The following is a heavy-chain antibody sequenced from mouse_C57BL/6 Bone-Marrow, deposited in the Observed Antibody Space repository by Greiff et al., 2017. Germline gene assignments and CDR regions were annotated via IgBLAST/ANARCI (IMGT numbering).Heavy chain of an antibody. CDR1: GFTFSSYG. Sequence: EVKLVESGGDLVKPGGSVKLSCAASGFTFSSYGMSWVRQTPDKGLEWVATISSGGSYTYYPDSVKGRFTISRDNANNTLYLQMSSLTSEDTAVYYCALLLRSMDYWGQGTSVTVSS. CDR2: ISSGGSYT. D-gene: IGHD1-1*01. V-gene: IGHV5-6*01. J-gene: IGHJ4*01. CDR3: ALLLRSMDY.